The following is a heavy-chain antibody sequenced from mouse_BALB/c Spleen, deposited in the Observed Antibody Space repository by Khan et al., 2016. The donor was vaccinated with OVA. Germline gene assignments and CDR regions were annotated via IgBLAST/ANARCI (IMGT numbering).Heavy chain of an antibody. J-gene: IGHJ2*01. V-gene: IGHV1-7*01. CDR1: GYTFTSYW. CDR2: INPTSGYT. Sequence: QVQLKQSGAELAKPGASVKMSCKASGYTFTSYWMHWVKQRPGQGLEWIGYINPTSGYTDYNEKFKDKATLSADKSSSTAYMQLSSLTSEDSAVYYSASDRIDYWGQGTTLTVSS. CDR3: ASDRIDY.